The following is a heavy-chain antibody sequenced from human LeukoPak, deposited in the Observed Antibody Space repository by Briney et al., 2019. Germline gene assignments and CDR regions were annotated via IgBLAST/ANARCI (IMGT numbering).Heavy chain of an antibody. CDR1: GFTFSSYS. CDR2: ISSSSSYI. CDR3: ARDAYSGSTGARAFDI. D-gene: IGHD1-26*01. J-gene: IGHJ3*02. V-gene: IGHV3-21*01. Sequence: GGSLRLSCAASGFTFSSYSMNWVRQAPGKGLEWVSSISSSSSYIYYADSVKGRFTIARDNARNSLYLQMNSLRAEDTAVYYCARDAYSGSTGARAFDIWGPGTMVTVSS.